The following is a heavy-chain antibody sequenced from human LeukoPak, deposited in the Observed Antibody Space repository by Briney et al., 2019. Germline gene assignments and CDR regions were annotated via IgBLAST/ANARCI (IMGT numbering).Heavy chain of an antibody. Sequence: GASVKVSCKPSGYTFTGYYIHWVRQAPGQGLERMGWINPSSGGTNYPQKFQGRVTMTRDTSLSTAYMELSGLRSGDTAVYYCARGVVAATFYYYMDVWGKGTTVTVSS. CDR2: INPSSGGT. CDR3: ARGVVAATFYYYMDV. CDR1: GYTFTGYY. V-gene: IGHV1-2*02. D-gene: IGHD2-15*01. J-gene: IGHJ6*03.